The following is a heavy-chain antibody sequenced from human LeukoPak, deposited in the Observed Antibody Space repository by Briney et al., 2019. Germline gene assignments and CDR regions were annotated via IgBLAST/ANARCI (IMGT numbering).Heavy chain of an antibody. CDR1: GFTFSSYG. D-gene: IGHD3-22*01. J-gene: IGHJ4*02. V-gene: IGHV3-33*01. CDR2: IRYDGSNK. CDR3: ARETLSNYYDSSGYFRY. Sequence: GGFLRLSCAASGFTFSSYGMHWVRQAPGKGLEWVAVIRYDGSNKYYADSVKGRFTISRDNSKNTLYLQMNSLRAEDTAVYYCARETLSNYYDSSGYFRYWGQGTLVTVSS.